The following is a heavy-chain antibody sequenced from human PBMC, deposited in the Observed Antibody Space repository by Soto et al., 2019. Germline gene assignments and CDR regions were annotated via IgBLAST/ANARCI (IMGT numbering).Heavy chain of an antibody. J-gene: IGHJ2*01. CDR1: GFTFSSYW. D-gene: IGHD6-13*01. Sequence: EVHLVESGGGLVQPGLSLRLSCAASGFTFSSYWMHWVRQAPGKGLVWVSRINSDGSRTNYADSVKGQFTISRDNAKNTLYLQMNSLRAEESAVYFCARGAAGRWLFDLWGRGTLVTVSS. CDR3: ARGAAGRWLFDL. CDR2: INSDGSRT. V-gene: IGHV3-74*01.